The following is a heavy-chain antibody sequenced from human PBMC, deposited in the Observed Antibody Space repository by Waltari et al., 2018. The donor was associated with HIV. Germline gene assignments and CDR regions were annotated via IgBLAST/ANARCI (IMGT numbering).Heavy chain of an antibody. CDR3: ASEDFWGGPHQ. CDR1: GFTFNTFS. V-gene: IGHV3-21*01. D-gene: IGHD3-3*01. CDR2: ISSTSSFI. Sequence: EVQLVASGGGLVKPGGSLILPCVASGFTFNTFSMKWVRQAPGKGLEWVSSISSTSSFIYYADSLKGRFTVSRDNAKNSLYLQINNLRADDTAVYYCASEDFWGGPHQWGQGTLVTVSS. J-gene: IGHJ4*02.